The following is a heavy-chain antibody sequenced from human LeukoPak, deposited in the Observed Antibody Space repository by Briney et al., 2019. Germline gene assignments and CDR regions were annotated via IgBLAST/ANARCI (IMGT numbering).Heavy chain of an antibody. CDR3: ARVAGDSDY. CDR2: IDNSGST. CDR1: GGSISSSSYN. Sequence: SETLSLTCTVSGGSISSSSYNWGWIRQPPGKGLEWIGSIDNSGSTYYNPSLKSRVTISVDTSKDQFSLKLSSVTAADTAVYYCARVAGDSDYWGQGTLVTVSS. J-gene: IGHJ4*02. V-gene: IGHV4-39*01. D-gene: IGHD7-27*01.